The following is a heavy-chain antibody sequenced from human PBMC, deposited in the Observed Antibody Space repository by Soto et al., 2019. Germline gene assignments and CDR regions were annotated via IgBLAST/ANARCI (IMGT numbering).Heavy chain of an antibody. J-gene: IGHJ4*02. Sequence: QVQLVESGGGVVQPGRSLRLSCAASGFTFSSYAMHWVRQAPGKGLEWVAVISYDGSNKYYADSVKGRFTISRDNSKNTLYLQMNSLRAEAKAVYYCAREMTTVVTPPFDYWGQGTLVTVSS. CDR3: AREMTTVVTPPFDY. D-gene: IGHD4-4*01. CDR2: ISYDGSNK. CDR1: GFTFSSYA. V-gene: IGHV3-30-3*01.